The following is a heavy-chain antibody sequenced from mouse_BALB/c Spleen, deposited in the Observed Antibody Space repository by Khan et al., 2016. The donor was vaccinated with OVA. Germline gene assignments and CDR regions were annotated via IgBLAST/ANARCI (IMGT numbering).Heavy chain of an antibody. CDR2: INPSTGYS. J-gene: IGHJ3*01. CDR1: GYTFTSYW. V-gene: IGHV1-7*01. D-gene: IGHD1-1*01. Sequence: QVQLKESGAELAKPGASVKMSCKASGYTFTSYWMHWVKQRPGQGLEWIGYINPSTGYSEFNQKFKDKATLTADKSSSTAYMQLSSLTSDDSAVYYCANHGSTSAWFAYWVQGTLVTVSA. CDR3: ANHGSTSAWFAY.